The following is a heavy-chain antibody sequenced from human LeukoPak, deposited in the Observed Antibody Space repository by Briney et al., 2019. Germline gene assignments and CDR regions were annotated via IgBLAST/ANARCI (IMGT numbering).Heavy chain of an antibody. Sequence: GGSLRLSCAASGFTFSSYGMHWVRQAPGKGLEWVALISYDGSNKYFADSVKGRFTISRDNAKNLLYLQMDSLRVEDTAIYYCARDPRTVRIWGQGTLVTVSS. CDR3: ARDPRTVRI. CDR2: ISYDGSNK. J-gene: IGHJ4*02. D-gene: IGHD1-1*01. CDR1: GFTFSSYG. V-gene: IGHV3-30*03.